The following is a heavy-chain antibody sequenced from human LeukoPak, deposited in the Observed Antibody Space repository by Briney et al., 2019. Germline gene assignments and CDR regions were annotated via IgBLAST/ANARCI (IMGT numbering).Heavy chain of an antibody. CDR2: IHYSGST. CDR3: ASQGSTRYVS. D-gene: IGHD6-13*01. J-gene: IGHJ4*02. CDR1: GASISSSSYY. V-gene: IGHV4-39*01. Sequence: SETLSLTCTVSGASISSSSYYWGWIRQPPGKGLEWIGSIHYSGSTYYNPSLKSRVTISVDTSKNQFSLRLSSVTAADTATYYCASQGSTRYVSWGQGTLVTVSS.